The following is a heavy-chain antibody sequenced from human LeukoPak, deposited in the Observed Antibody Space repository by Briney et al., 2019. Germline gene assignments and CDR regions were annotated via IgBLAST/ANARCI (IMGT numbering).Heavy chain of an antibody. D-gene: IGHD1-26*01. CDR1: GGTFSSYS. V-gene: IGHV1-69*05. J-gene: IGHJ5*02. CDR3: ARGGGSYFSWFDP. Sequence: SVKVSCKASGGTFSSYSIIWVRQAPGQGLEWMGGIIHIFGTASYAQKFRGRVTITTDESTSTAYMELSSLRYEDTAVSYCARGGGSYFSWFDPWGQGTLVTVSS. CDR2: IIHIFGTA.